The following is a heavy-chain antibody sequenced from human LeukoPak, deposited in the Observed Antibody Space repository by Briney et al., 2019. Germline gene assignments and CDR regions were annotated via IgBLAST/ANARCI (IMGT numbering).Heavy chain of an antibody. CDR2: IYYGGST. V-gene: IGHV4-59*01. CDR1: GGSISSYY. CDR3: ARYSSSWYGVDY. J-gene: IGHJ4*02. D-gene: IGHD6-13*01. Sequence: PSETLSLTCTVSGGSISSYYWSWIRQPPGKGLEWIGYIYYGGSTNYNPSLKSRVTISVDTSKNQFSLKLSPVTAADTAVYYCARYSSSWYGVDYWGQGTLVTVSS.